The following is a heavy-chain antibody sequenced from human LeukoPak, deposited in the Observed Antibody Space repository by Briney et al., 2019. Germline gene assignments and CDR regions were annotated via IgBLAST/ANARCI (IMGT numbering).Heavy chain of an antibody. J-gene: IGHJ3*02. Sequence: SETLSLTCTGSGGSISGYYWSWIRRPPGKGLEWIGYIDDSGNTNYNHSLKSQVTISVDKPKNQFSLRLSFVTAADTATYYCARSDYHGLGRHTVFDAFHIWGQGPRVTVSS. CDR1: GGSISGYY. V-gene: IGHV4-59*01. CDR2: IDDSGNT. CDR3: ARSDYHGLGRHTVFDAFHI. D-gene: IGHD3-10*01.